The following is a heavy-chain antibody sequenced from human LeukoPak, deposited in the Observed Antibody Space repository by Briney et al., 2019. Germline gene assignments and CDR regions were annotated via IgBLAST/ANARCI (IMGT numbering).Heavy chain of an antibody. V-gene: IGHV3-21*01. Sequence: GGSLRLSCAASGFTFSSYSMNWVRQAPGKGLEWVSSISSSSSYIYYADSVKGRFTISRDNAKNSLYLQMNSLRAEDTAVYYCARDGLGDGSLHFDYWGQGTLVTVSS. CDR1: GFTFSSYS. CDR3: ARDGLGDGSLHFDY. CDR2: ISSSSSYI. D-gene: IGHD5-24*01. J-gene: IGHJ4*02.